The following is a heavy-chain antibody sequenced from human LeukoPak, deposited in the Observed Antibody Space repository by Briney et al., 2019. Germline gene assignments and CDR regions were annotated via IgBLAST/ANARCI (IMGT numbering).Heavy chain of an antibody. CDR1: GSTVSSNY. CDR2: IYSGGST. CDR3: ASSSSWDKFDN. Sequence: GGSLRLSCAVSGSTVSSNYMSWVRQAPGKGLEWVSVIYSGGSTYYADSVKGRFTISRDNSKNTLYHQMNSLRVDDTAVYYCASSSSWDKFDNWGQGTLVTVSS. D-gene: IGHD6-13*01. J-gene: IGHJ4*02. V-gene: IGHV3-53*01.